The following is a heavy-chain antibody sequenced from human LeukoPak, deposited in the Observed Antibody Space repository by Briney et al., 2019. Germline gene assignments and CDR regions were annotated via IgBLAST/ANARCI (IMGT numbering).Heavy chain of an antibody. J-gene: IGHJ6*03. D-gene: IGHD3-3*01. CDR3: AKVGDFWSGYYSYYYYYMDV. Sequence: GRSLRLSCAASGFIFSTYGMHWVRQAPGKGLAWVAVIWYDGSNKYYADSVKGRFTISRDNSKNTLYLQMNSLRAEDTAVYYCAKVGDFWSGYYSYYYYYMDVWGKGTTVTVSS. CDR2: IWYDGSNK. V-gene: IGHV3-33*06. CDR1: GFIFSTYG.